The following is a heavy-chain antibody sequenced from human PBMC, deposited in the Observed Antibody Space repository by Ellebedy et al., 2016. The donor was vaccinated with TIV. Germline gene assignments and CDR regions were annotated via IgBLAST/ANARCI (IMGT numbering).Heavy chain of an antibody. CDR2: INPSGGST. J-gene: IGHJ3*02. V-gene: IGHV1-46*01. CDR1: GYTFTSYY. D-gene: IGHD1-7*01. CDR3: VRVGLMAELELRRDGAFDI. Sequence: ASVKVSCXASGYTFTSYYMHWVRQAPGQGLEWMGIINPSGGSTSYAQKFQGRVTMTRDTSTSTVYMELSSLRSDDTAVYYCVRVGLMAELELRRDGAFDIWGQGTMVTVSS.